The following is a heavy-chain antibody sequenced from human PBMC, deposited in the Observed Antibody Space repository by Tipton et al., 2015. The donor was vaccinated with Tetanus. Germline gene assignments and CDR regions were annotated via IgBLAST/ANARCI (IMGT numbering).Heavy chain of an antibody. CDR3: ARRDYSDSSVDN. CDR2: IYGTGTT. J-gene: IGHJ4*02. CDR1: SGSFSSSY. Sequence: TLSLTCTVSSGSFSSSYWTWIRQAAGKGLQWIGRIYGTGTTDYNPSLKSRVTIYVDTSKKQFSLRLSSVTAADTAVYYCARRDYSDSSVDNWGQGTLVTVSS. V-gene: IGHV4-4*07. D-gene: IGHD3-22*01.